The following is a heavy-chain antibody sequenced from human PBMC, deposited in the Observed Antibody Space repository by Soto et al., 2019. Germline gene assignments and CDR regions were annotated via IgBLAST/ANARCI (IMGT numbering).Heavy chain of an antibody. CDR2: IVVGSGNT. Sequence: SVKVSCKASGFTFTSSAVQWVLQARGQRLEWIGWIVVGSGNTNYAQKLQERVTITRDMSTSTAYMELNSLRAEDTAVYYCTKGYCSRTSCYFDYYATDVWGQGTAVTVSS. CDR3: TKGYCSRTSCYFDYYATDV. CDR1: GFTFTSSA. V-gene: IGHV1-58*01. J-gene: IGHJ6*02. D-gene: IGHD2-2*01.